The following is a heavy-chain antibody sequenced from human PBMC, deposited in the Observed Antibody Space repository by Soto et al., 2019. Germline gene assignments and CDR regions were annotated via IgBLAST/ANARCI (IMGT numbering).Heavy chain of an antibody. CDR1: GFSLSTSGVG. J-gene: IGHJ4*02. D-gene: IGHD3-9*01. Sequence: SGPTLVNPTQTLTLTCTFSGFSLSTSGVGVGWIRQPPGKALEWLALIYWNDDKRYSPSLKSRLTITKDTSKNQVVLTMTNMELVAKATYFCAYMRLLYYDRKTYYFDYWGQGTLVTV. CDR2: IYWNDDK. V-gene: IGHV2-5*01. CDR3: AYMRLLYYDRKTYYFDY.